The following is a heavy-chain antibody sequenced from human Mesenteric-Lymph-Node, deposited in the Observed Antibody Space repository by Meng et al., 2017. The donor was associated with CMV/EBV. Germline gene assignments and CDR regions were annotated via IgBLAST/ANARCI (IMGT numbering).Heavy chain of an antibody. CDR2: ISGSGGST. CDR3: AKDRDGYNSFDY. Sequence: GGSLRLSCAASGFTFDDYTMHWVRQAPGKGLEWVSAISGSGGSTYYADSVKGRFTISRDNSKNTLYLQMNSLRAEDTAVYYCAKDRDGYNSFDYWGQGTLVTVSS. V-gene: IGHV3-23*01. J-gene: IGHJ4*02. D-gene: IGHD5-24*01. CDR1: GFTFDDYT.